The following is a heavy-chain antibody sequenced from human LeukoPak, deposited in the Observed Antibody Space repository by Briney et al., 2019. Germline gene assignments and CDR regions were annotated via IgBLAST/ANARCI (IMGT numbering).Heavy chain of an antibody. J-gene: IGHJ6*02. V-gene: IGHV1-8*01. D-gene: IGHD2-2*01. CDR1: GYTFTSYD. CDR3: ARWTSSTNRNYYYYYCMDV. CDR2: MNPNSGNT. Sequence: GASVKVSCKASGYTFTSYDINWVRQATGQGLEWMGWMNPNSGNTGYAQKFQGRVTMTRNTSISTAYMELSSLRSEDTAVYYCARWTSSTNRNYYYYYCMDVWGQGTTVTVSS.